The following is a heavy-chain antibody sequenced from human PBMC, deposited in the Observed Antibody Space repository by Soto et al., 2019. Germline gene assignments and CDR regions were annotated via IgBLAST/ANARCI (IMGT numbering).Heavy chain of an antibody. CDR1: GYTFTGFH. Sequence: ASVKVSCKASGYTFTGFHIHWVRQAPGQGLEWMGWINPNGGGRNYAQKFQGWVTMTRDTSISTAYMELSRLKSDDTAVYYCVRSVILSGGSYKGLIWLHYFDTWGPGTLVTVSS. CDR3: VRSVILSGGSYKGLIWLHYFDT. V-gene: IGHV1-2*04. J-gene: IGHJ4*02. CDR2: INPNGGGR. D-gene: IGHD3-3*01.